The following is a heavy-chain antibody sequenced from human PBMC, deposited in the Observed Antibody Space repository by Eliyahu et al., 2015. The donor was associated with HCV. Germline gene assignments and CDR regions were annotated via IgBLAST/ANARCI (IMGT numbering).Heavy chain of an antibody. CDR2: IYFNEYGGNT. CDR3: ARQQGVTYSTGTNWFAP. J-gene: IGHJ5*02. D-gene: IGHD3-9*01. CDR1: GASISSSDYF. V-gene: IGHV4-39*01. Sequence: QVQLRESGPGLVKSSETLSLTCSVSGASISSSDYFWAWVRQSPGKGLEWVGNIYFNEYGGNTHYNPTLKSRVTISLNTSNNQFSLTLNSVTAADTAVYFCARQQGVTYSTGTNWFAPWGPGTLVTVSS.